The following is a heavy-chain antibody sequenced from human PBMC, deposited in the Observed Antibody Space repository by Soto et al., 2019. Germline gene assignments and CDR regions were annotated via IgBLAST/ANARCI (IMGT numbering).Heavy chain of an antibody. CDR1: GGSFSGYY. J-gene: IGHJ6*02. CDR2: INHSGST. V-gene: IGHV4-34*01. Sequence: SETLSLTCAVYGGSFSGYYWTWIRQPPGTGLEWIGEINHSGSTNYNPSLKSRVTISVDTSKNQFSLKLTSVTAADTAVYYCARHKGGYYSGVDVWGQGTTVT. CDR3: ARHKGGYYSGVDV. D-gene: IGHD3-16*01.